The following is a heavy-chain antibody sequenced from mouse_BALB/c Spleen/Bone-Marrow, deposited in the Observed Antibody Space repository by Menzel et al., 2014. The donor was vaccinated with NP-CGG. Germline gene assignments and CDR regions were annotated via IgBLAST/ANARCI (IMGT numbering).Heavy chain of an antibody. D-gene: IGHD3-2*01. V-gene: IGHV1-15*01. J-gene: IGHJ2*01. CDR1: GYTFIDYE. CDR2: IHPGSGGT. CDR3: ARLRQLGLRTIDY. Sequence: VQLQESGAELVRPGASVKLSCKALGYTFIDYEIHWVKQTPVHGLEWIGAIHPGSGGTAYNQKFKGKATLTADKYSSTVYMELSSLTSDDSVVYYCARLRQLGLRTIDYWGQGTTLTVSS.